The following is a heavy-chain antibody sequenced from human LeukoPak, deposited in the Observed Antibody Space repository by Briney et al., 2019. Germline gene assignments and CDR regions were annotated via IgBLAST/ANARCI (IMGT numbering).Heavy chain of an antibody. V-gene: IGHV3-15*01. CDR1: GFTFTNAW. J-gene: IGHJ4*02. Sequence: GGSLRLSCAASGFTFTNAWMSWVRQAPEKGLEWVGHIKSKTDGGTTDYAAPVKGRFTISRDDSKNTLHLHMNRLKTEDTAVYYCATVEWFGDFHIDYWGQGTLVTVSS. D-gene: IGHD3-10*01. CDR2: IKSKTDGGTT. CDR3: ATVEWFGDFHIDY.